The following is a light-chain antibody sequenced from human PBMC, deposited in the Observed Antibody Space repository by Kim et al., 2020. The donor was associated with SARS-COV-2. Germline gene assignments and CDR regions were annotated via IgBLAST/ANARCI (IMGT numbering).Light chain of an antibody. CDR1: QRISTS. J-gene: IGKJ1*01. CDR2: DAS. Sequence: ASVEDRDTTTCRASQRISTSFHWYQQKPEEAPLLLCYDASRFQNGVPPRFSGSGSGTDFTLTISRLQPEDFATYYCQQSYNMPWTFGQGTKVEIK. CDR3: QQSYNMPWT. V-gene: IGKV1-39*01.